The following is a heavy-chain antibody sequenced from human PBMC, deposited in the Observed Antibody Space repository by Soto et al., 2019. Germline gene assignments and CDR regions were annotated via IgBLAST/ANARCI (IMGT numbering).Heavy chain of an antibody. D-gene: IGHD3-10*01. CDR2: IDASGGYT. J-gene: IGHJ4*02. V-gene: IGHV3-11*06. CDR1: GFSFSDYA. Sequence: GGSLRLSCAASGFSFSDYALSWVRQAPGKGLEWVSLIDASGGYTYYADSVKGRFTISRDNAKNSLYLQMNSLRAEDTAVYYCARLTYYYGSGSSFDYWGQGTLVTVSS. CDR3: ARLTYYYGSGSSFDY.